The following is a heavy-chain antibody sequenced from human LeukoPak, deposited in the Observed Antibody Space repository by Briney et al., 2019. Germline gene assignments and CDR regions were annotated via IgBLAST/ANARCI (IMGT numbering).Heavy chain of an antibody. CDR2: INPSGGST. CDR1: GYTFTNYY. CDR3: ARDQDGRSSWYYWFDP. Sequence: ASVKLSCKACGYTFTNYYMHWVRQAPGQGLEWMGIINPSGGSTSYAQKFQGRVTMTRDTSTTTVYMELSSLRSEDTAVYYCARDQDGRSSWYYWFDPWGQGTLVTVSS. V-gene: IGHV1-46*01. D-gene: IGHD6-13*01. J-gene: IGHJ5*02.